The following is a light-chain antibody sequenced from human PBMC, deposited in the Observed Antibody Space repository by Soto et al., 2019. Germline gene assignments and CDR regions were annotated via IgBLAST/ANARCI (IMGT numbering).Light chain of an antibody. Sequence: EIVLTQSPATLSLSPGERATLSCRASQSVDSYLAWYQQKPGQAPRLLNYDASNRATGIPARFSGSGSGTDFTLTISSLEPEDFAVYYCQQRSNWPQYTFGQGTKLEIK. V-gene: IGKV3-11*01. CDR3: QQRSNWPQYT. CDR1: QSVDSY. J-gene: IGKJ2*01. CDR2: DAS.